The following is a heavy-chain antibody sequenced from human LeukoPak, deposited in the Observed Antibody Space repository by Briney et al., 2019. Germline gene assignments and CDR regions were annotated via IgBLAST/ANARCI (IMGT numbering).Heavy chain of an antibody. J-gene: IGHJ4*02. CDR1: GFTFKNYE. D-gene: IGHD2-21*01. CDR3: ARASNSPFDF. Sequence: PGGSLRLSCAASGFTFKNYEFSWVRQAPGKGLEGVSHIYTDSTIYQADSVKGRFTISRDNAKNSLYLQMNGLRAEDTAVYYCARASNSPFDFWGQGTLVTVSS. V-gene: IGHV3-48*03. CDR2: IYTDSTI.